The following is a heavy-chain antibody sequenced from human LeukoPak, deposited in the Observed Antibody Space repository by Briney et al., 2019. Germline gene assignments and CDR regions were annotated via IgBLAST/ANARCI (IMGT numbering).Heavy chain of an antibody. CDR1: GFTFSDYY. Sequence: GGSLRLSCAASGFTFSDYYMSWIRQAPGKGLEWAAYITSSGNDIYYADSVKGRFTISRDNAKNALFLRKNSLRVEDTATYYCASDIVATSGDFWGQGTLVSVSS. V-gene: IGHV3-11*01. CDR3: ASDIVATSGDF. J-gene: IGHJ4*02. CDR2: ITSSGNDI. D-gene: IGHD5-12*01.